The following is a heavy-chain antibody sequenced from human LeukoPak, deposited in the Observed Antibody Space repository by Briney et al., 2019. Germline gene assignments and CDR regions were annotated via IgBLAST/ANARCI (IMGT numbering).Heavy chain of an antibody. D-gene: IGHD3-10*01. CDR2: IYYSGTT. V-gene: IGHV4-39*01. CDR3: ASQDYYGSGSDDY. Sequence: SETLSLTCTVSGDSISSGSYYWGWIRQPPGKGLEWIGSIYYSGTTYYNPTLKSRVTISVDTSKNQISLKVTSVTATDTAVYYCASQDYYGSGSDDYWGQGTLVTVSS. J-gene: IGHJ4*02. CDR1: GDSISSGSYY.